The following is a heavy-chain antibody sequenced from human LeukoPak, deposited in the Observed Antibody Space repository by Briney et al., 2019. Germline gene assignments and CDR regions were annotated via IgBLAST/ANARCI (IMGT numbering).Heavy chain of an antibody. CDR2: IRYDGSNK. Sequence: GGSLRLSCAASGFTFSSYGMHWVRQAPGKGLEWVAFIRYDGSNKYYADSVKGRFTISRDNSKNTLYLQMNSLRAEDTAVYYCAIADHYGDYLFDYWGQGTLVTVSS. V-gene: IGHV3-30*02. CDR1: GFTFSSYG. CDR3: AIADHYGDYLFDY. J-gene: IGHJ4*02. D-gene: IGHD4-17*01.